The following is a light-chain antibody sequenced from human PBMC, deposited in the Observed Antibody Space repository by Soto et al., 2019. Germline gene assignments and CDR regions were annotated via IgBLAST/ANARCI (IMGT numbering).Light chain of an antibody. V-gene: IGKV3-11*01. CDR1: QSVSSH. CDR3: QQGSNWPPLT. J-gene: IGKJ4*01. Sequence: EIVLTQSPATLSLSPGERATLSCRASQSVSSHLAWYQHKPGQAPRLLIYDASSSATGIPARFSGSGSGTDFTLTISSLESEDFAVYYCQQGSNWPPLTFGGGTKVEIK. CDR2: DAS.